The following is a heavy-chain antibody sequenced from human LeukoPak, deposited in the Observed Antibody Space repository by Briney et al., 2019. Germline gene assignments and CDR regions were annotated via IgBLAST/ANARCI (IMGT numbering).Heavy chain of an antibody. Sequence: ASVKVSCKASGYTFTSYGISWVRQAPGQGLEWMGWISAYNGNTNYAQKLQGRVTMTTDTSTSTAYMELSRLRSDDTAVYYCARENYYDSSGYFSPWGQGTLVTVSS. CDR1: GYTFTSYG. J-gene: IGHJ5*02. CDR3: ARENYYDSSGYFSP. CDR2: ISAYNGNT. D-gene: IGHD3-22*01. V-gene: IGHV1-18*01.